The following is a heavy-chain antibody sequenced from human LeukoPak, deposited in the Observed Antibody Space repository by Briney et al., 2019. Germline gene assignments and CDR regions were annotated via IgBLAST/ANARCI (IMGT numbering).Heavy chain of an antibody. CDR3: AKRGSYDFWSGPISAHAFDI. CDR2: FDPEDGET. CDR1: GYTLTELS. J-gene: IGHJ3*02. D-gene: IGHD3-3*01. V-gene: IGHV1-24*01. Sequence: ASVKVSCKVSGYTLTELSMHWVRQAPGKGLEWMGGFDPEDGETIYAQKFQGRVTMTEDTSTDTAYMELSSLRSEDTAVYYCAKRGSYDFWSGPISAHAFDIWGQGTIVTVSS.